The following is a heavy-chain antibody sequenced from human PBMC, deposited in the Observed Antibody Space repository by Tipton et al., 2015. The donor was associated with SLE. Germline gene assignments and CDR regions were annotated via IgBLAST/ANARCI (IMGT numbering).Heavy chain of an antibody. J-gene: IGHJ3*02. D-gene: IGHD3-22*01. CDR1: GFTFSSYA. V-gene: IGHV3-23*03. CDR2: INSDGSST. Sequence: SLRLSCVASGFTFSSYAMSWVRQAPGKGLVWVSRINSDGSSTSYADSVKGRFTISRDNSKKTLYLQLNRLRAEDTAAYYCAKVGDYYDSSGYSQTDAFDIWGQGTMVTVSS. CDR3: AKVGDYYDSSGYSQTDAFDI.